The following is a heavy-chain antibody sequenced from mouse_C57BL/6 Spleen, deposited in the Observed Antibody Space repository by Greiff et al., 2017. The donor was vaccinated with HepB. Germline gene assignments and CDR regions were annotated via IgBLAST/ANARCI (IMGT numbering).Heavy chain of an antibody. CDR3: ARDYYDYDENYFDY. CDR1: GYAFSSYW. V-gene: IGHV1-80*01. J-gene: IGHJ2*01. CDR2: IYPGDGET. Sequence: QVQLKESGAELVKPGASVKISCKASGYAFSSYWMNWGKQRPGKGLEWIGQIYPGDGETNYNGKFKGKATLTADKSSSTAYMQLSSLTSEDSAVYFCARDYYDYDENYFDYWGQGTTLTVSS. D-gene: IGHD2-4*01.